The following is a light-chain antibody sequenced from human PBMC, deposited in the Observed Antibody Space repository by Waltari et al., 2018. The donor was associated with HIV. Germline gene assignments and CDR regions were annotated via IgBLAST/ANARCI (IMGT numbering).Light chain of an antibody. CDR2: WSS. CDR1: QSVLYSSNNNYS. V-gene: IGKV4-1*01. J-gene: IGKJ4*01. CDR3: QQYYTTPLT. Sequence: DIVMTQSPDSLAVSLGERATINCKSSQSVLYSSNNNYSLAWYQQKPGQPPKLLIYWSSARESGVPSRFSGSGSGTDFTLIISSLQAEDVAVYYCQQYYTTPLTFGGGTKVEIK.